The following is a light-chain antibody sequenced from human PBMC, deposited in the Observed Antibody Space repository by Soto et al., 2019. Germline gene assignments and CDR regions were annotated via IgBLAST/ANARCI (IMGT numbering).Light chain of an antibody. CDR1: QSISSW. CDR3: QQYNSYMLT. Sequence: DIQMTQSPSTLSASVGDRVTITCRASQSISSWLAWYQQKPGKAPKLLIYDASTLESGVPSRFSGSGSGTEFTLTISSLQPDDFATYYCQQYNSYMLTFGGGSRVEIK. CDR2: DAS. V-gene: IGKV1-5*01. J-gene: IGKJ4*01.